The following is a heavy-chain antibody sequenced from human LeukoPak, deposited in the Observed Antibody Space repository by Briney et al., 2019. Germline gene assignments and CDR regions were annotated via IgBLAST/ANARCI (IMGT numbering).Heavy chain of an antibody. CDR1: GFTFSSYA. Sequence: PGGSLRLSCAASGFTFSSYAMSWVRQAPGKGLEWVSAISGSGGSTYYADSVRGRFTISRDNSKNTLYLQMNSLRAEDTALYYCARDWVFKPCGYPPCYYYYYMDVWGKGTTVTVSS. V-gene: IGHV3-23*01. CDR3: ARDWVFKPCGYPPCYYYYYMDV. CDR2: ISGSGGST. D-gene: IGHD3-22*01. J-gene: IGHJ6*03.